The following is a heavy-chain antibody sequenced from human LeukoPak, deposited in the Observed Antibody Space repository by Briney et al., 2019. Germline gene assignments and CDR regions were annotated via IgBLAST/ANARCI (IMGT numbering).Heavy chain of an antibody. J-gene: IGHJ5*02. CDR2: ISAYNDNT. CDR3: ARGRDYYDSSGYYWNWFDP. CDR1: GYTFTSYG. D-gene: IGHD3-22*01. V-gene: IGHV1-18*01. Sequence: ASVKVSCKASGYTFTSYGISWVRQAPGQGLEWMGWISAYNDNTDYAQKLQGRVTMTTDTSTSTAYMELRSLRSDDTAVYYCARGRDYYDSSGYYWNWFDPWGQGTLVTVSS.